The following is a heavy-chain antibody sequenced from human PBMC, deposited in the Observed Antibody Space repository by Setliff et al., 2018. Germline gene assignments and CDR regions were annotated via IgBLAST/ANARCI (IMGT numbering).Heavy chain of an antibody. CDR1: GYTFTGYY. D-gene: IGHD2-21*02. Sequence: ASVKVSCKASGYTFTGYYVHWVRQAPGQGLEWMGWISAYNGNINYAQKFQGRVTMTTDTYTSTANMELRSLRSDDTAVYYCVRAPPTVVVTAIQAIFDYWGQGTLVTVSS. CDR2: ISAYNGNI. J-gene: IGHJ4*02. CDR3: VRAPPTVVVTAIQAIFDY. V-gene: IGHV1-18*04.